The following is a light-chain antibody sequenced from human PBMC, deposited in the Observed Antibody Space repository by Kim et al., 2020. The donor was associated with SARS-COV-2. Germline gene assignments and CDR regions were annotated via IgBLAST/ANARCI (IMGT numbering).Light chain of an antibody. Sequence: QSALTQPPSASGSPGQSVTISCAGTSSDIGAYYFVSWYQQHPGKAPKLMIYEVNKRPSGVPDRFSGSKSGNTASLTISGLQSEDEGDYYCSSYAGGYTGVFGTGTKVTVL. CDR3: SSYAGGYTGV. V-gene: IGLV2-8*01. CDR2: EVN. J-gene: IGLJ1*01. CDR1: SSDIGAYYF.